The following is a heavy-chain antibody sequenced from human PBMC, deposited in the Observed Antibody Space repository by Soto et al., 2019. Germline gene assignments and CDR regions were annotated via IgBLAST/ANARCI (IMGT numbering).Heavy chain of an antibody. Sequence: ASVKVSCKASGYTFTSYGISWVRQAPGQGLEWMGWISAYNGNTNYAQKLQGRVTMTTDTSTSTAYMELRSLRSDDTAVYYCAKGGQELGQGYCSSTSCPGRYYPYYMDFSGKGIIVTVSS. CDR3: AKGGQELGQGYCSSTSCPGRYYPYYMDF. V-gene: IGHV1-18*01. J-gene: IGHJ6*03. D-gene: IGHD2-2*01. CDR2: ISAYNGNT. CDR1: GYTFTSYG.